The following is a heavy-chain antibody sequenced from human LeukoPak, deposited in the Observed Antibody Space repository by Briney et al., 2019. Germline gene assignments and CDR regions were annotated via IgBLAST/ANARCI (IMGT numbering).Heavy chain of an antibody. V-gene: IGHV1-18*01. Sequence: GASVKVSCKASGYTFTSYGISWVRQAPGQGLEWMGWISAYNGNTNYAQKLQGRVTMTTDTSTSTAYMDLRSLRSDDTAVYYCAREMYDYVWGSYRYPLDYWGQGTLVTVSS. CDR3: AREMYDYVWGSYRYPLDY. CDR2: ISAYNGNT. J-gene: IGHJ4*02. D-gene: IGHD3-16*02. CDR1: GYTFTSYG.